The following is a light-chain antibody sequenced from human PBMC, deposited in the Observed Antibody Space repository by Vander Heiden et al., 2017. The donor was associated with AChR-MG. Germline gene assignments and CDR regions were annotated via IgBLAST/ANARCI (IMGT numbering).Light chain of an antibody. V-gene: IGLV1-47*01. Sequence: QSVLTQPPSASGTPGQRVTISCSGSSSNIGSKYVYWYQQLPGTAPKLLMYRNNQRPAGVADRFSGSKSGTSASLAISGLRSEDEADYYCAAWDDSLSGVFGGGTKVTVL. CDR2: RNN. CDR3: AAWDDSLSGV. CDR1: SSNIGSKY. J-gene: IGLJ3*02.